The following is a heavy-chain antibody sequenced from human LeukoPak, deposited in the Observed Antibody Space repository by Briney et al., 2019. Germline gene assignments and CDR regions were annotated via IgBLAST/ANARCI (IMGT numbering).Heavy chain of an antibody. CDR3: ARQRSYNSGYTQGHFDY. CDR2: IYTSGST. V-gene: IGHV4-4*07. D-gene: IGHD3-22*01. Sequence: SETLSLTCTVSGGSINNYWSWIRQPAGKGLEYIGRIYTSGSTNYNPSLKSRVTMSVDTSKNQLSLNLNPVTAADTAVYYCARQRSYNSGYTQGHFDYWGQGILVTVSS. CDR1: GGSINNY. J-gene: IGHJ4*02.